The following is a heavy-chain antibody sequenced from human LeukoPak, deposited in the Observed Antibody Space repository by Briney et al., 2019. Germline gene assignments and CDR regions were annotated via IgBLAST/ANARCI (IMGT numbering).Heavy chain of an antibody. CDR2: ISVYNGNT. Sequence: ASVKVSFKASGYTFSTYRIIWVRQAPGQGLEWMGWISVYNGNTNYAQKLQGRVTMTTDTSTSTAYMELRSLRSDDTALYYCARGSSAWSFYYWGQGTLVTVSS. V-gene: IGHV1-18*01. CDR3: ARGSSAWSFYY. D-gene: IGHD6-13*01. CDR1: GYTFSTYR. J-gene: IGHJ4*02.